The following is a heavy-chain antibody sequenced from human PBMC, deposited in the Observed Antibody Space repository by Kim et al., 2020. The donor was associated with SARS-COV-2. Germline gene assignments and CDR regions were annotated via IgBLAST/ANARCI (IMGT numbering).Heavy chain of an antibody. CDR1: GGSISSGGYY. CDR2: IYYSGST. Sequence: SETLSLTCTVSGGSISSGGYYWSWIRQHPGKGLEWIGYIYYSGSTYYNPSLKSRVTISVDTSKNQFSLKLSSVTAADTAVYYCARALSSGPPGALDIWGQGTMVTVSS. V-gene: IGHV4-31*03. CDR3: ARALSSGPPGALDI. J-gene: IGHJ3*02. D-gene: IGHD3-22*01.